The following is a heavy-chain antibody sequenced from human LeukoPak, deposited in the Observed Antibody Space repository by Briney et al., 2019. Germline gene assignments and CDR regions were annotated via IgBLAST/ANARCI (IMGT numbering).Heavy chain of an antibody. CDR1: GGPVSSGSYY. CDR2: IYYSGST. V-gene: IGHV4-61*01. D-gene: IGHD3-10*01. CDR3: ARVGGSGSYWGKLYYYYGMDV. Sequence: SETLSLTCTVSGGPVSSGSYYWSWIRQPPGKGLEWIGYIYYSGSTNYNPSLKSRVTISVDTSKNQFSLKLSSVTAADTAVYYCARVGGSGSYWGKLYYYYGMDVWGKGTTVTVSS. J-gene: IGHJ6*04.